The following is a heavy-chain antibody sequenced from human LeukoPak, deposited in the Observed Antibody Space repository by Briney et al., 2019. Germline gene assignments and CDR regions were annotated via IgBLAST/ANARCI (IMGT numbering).Heavy chain of an antibody. CDR1: GFTFSTCN. Sequence: GGSLRLSCAASGFTFSTCNMNWVRQAPGKGLEWVASISSGSIYIFYADSVKGRFTISRDNAKNSLLLQMNSLRADDTAVYYCARVTGVLRNGDVFDIWGQGTVVTVSS. V-gene: IGHV3-21*01. D-gene: IGHD3-9*01. J-gene: IGHJ3*02. CDR3: ARVTGVLRNGDVFDI. CDR2: ISSGSIYI.